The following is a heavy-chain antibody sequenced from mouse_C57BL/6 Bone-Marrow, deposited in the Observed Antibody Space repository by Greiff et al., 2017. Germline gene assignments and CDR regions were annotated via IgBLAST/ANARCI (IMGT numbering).Heavy chain of an antibody. D-gene: IGHD1-1*01. V-gene: IGHV14-4*01. CDR1: GFNIKDDY. CDR2: IDPKNGDT. J-gene: IGHJ3*01. CDR3: TPRTTVVAPD. Sequence: EVQLQQSGAELVRPGASVKLSCTASGFNIKDDYMNWVKQRPEQGLEGIGWIDPKNGDTNYASKFKGKATITADTSSNTAYLQLSSLTSEDTAVYYCTPRTTVVAPDWGQGTLVTVSA.